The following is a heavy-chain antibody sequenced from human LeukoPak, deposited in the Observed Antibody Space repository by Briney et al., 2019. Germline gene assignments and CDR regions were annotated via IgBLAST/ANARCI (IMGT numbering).Heavy chain of an antibody. CDR2: IYYTGSA. J-gene: IGHJ4*02. Sequence: SETLSLTCTVSGRSISSRSYYWGWIRQPPGKGLEWIGNIYYTGSAYYNQSLKSRVTISVETYKNQFSLKLSSVTAADTAVYYCASAVPSSSWYGGHDYWGQGTLVTVSS. CDR1: GRSISSRSYY. CDR3: ASAVPSSSWYGGHDY. D-gene: IGHD6-13*01. V-gene: IGHV4-39*07.